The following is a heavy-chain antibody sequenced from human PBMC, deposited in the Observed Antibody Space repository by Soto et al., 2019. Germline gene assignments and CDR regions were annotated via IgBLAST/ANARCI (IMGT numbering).Heavy chain of an antibody. CDR3: AHRHGATSGTFDY. D-gene: IGHD1-26*01. J-gene: IGHJ4*02. CDR1: GFSLSATGVG. V-gene: IGHV2-5*02. Sequence: QITLKESGPTLVKPTQTLTLTCTFSGFSLSATGVGVGWIRQPPEKALEWLALIYWDDNKLYSPSLKNKLTITKDTAKNQLVLTMTDMDPVDTATYYCAHRHGATSGTFDYWGQGALVTVSS. CDR2: IYWDDNK.